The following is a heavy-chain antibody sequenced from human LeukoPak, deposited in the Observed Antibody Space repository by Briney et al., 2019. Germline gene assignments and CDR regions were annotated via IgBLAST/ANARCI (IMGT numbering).Heavy chain of an antibody. D-gene: IGHD3-22*01. J-gene: IGHJ4*02. CDR1: GGSISSYY. CDR2: IYYSGST. V-gene: IGHV4-59*01. Sequence: SETLSLTCTVSGGSISSYYWSWIRQPPGKGLEWIGYIYYSGSTNDNPSLKSRVTISVDTSKNQFSLKLSSVTAADTAVYYCARGITMIAPFDYWGQGTLVTVSS. CDR3: ARGITMIAPFDY.